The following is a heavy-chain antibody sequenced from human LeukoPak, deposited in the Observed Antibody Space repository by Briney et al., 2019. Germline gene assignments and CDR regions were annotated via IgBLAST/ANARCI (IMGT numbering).Heavy chain of an antibody. CDR3: AIGDGLGKLSSSFEY. V-gene: IGHV3-23*01. CDR2: ISGSGDNT. J-gene: IGHJ4*02. Sequence: GGSLRLSCAASGFTFSSYAMSWVRQVPGKGLEWVSVISGSGDNTYYADSVKGRFTVSRDNSKNTLYLQMNSLRTEDTAVYYCAIGDGLGKLSSSFEYWGQGTLVTVSS. D-gene: IGHD3-16*02. CDR1: GFTFSSYA.